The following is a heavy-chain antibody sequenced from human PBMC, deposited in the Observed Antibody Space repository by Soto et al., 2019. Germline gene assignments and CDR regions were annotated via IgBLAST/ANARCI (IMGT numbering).Heavy chain of an antibody. CDR3: ARDSKAVYYYYGMDV. V-gene: IGHV1-18*01. Sequence: QVQLVQSGAEVKKPGASVKVSCKASGYTFTSYGISWVRQAPGQGLEWMGWISAYNGNTNYAQKLQGRVTMTTDTSTSTAYMELRSRRSDDTAVYYCARDSKAVYYYYGMDVWGQGTTVTVSS. CDR2: ISAYNGNT. D-gene: IGHD6-13*01. CDR1: GYTFTSYG. J-gene: IGHJ6*02.